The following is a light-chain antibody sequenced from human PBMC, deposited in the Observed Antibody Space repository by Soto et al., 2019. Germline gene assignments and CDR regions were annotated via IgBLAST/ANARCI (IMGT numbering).Light chain of an antibody. CDR3: QGRLT. CDR1: QSISSW. CDR2: KAS. J-gene: IGKJ4*01. V-gene: IGKV1-5*03. Sequence: DIQMTQSPSTLSASVGDRVTITCRASQSISSWLAWYQQKPGKAPKLLIYKASSLESGVPSRFSGSGSGTEFTLTISSLQPDDFATYYCQGRLTFGGGTKVEIK.